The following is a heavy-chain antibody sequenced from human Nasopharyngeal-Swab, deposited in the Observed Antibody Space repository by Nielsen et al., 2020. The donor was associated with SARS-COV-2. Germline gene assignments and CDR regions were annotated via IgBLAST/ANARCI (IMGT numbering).Heavy chain of an antibody. D-gene: IGHD1-26*01. CDR3: ARVGGATNHYYYYMDV. Sequence: GGSLRLSCAASGFTFSSYSMNWVRQAPGKGLEWVSSISSSSSYIYYADSVKGRFTISRDNAKNSLYLQMNSLRAEDTAVYYCARVGGATNHYYYYMDVWGKGTTVTVPS. J-gene: IGHJ6*03. CDR1: GFTFSSYS. V-gene: IGHV3-21*01. CDR2: ISSSSSYI.